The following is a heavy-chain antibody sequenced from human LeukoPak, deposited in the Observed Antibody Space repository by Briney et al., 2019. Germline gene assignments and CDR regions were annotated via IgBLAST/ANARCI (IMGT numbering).Heavy chain of an antibody. D-gene: IGHD3-22*01. CDR3: AREESECYDRTAPLDI. J-gene: IGHJ3*02. CDR2: INANSGGT. Sequence: SPKVSCEHSLDTFSSYIISWVSDAPGQRLERMAWINANSGGTSCAQKFQGRFTMTRDTSISTADMELIRLRSDDTAVYYCAREESECYDRTAPLDIWGQGTMVTVSS. CDR1: LDTFSSYI. V-gene: IGHV1-2*02.